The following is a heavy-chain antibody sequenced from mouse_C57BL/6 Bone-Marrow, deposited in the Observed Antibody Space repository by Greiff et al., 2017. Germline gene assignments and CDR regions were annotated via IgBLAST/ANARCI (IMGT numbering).Heavy chain of an antibody. Sequence: QVQLQQPGTELVKPGASVKLSCKASGYTFTSYWMHWVKQRPGQGLEWLENIHPSNGGTNYNEKFKSKATLTVDKSSSTAYMQLLSLTSEDSAVYDCARSPGLSLTDWGLGTTLKVSS. D-gene: IGHD2-13*01. CDR2: IHPSNGGT. CDR1: GYTFTSYW. CDR3: ARSPGLSLTD. J-gene: IGHJ2*01. V-gene: IGHV1-53*01.